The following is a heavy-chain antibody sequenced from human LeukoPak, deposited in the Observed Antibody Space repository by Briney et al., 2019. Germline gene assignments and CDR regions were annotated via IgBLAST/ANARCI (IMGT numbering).Heavy chain of an antibody. J-gene: IGHJ5*02. D-gene: IGHD5-12*01. CDR2: IYYTGST. CDR3: ARVEDSGYDYRGYFDP. Sequence: PGGSLRLSCAASGFTFSSYAMSWIRQPPGKGLECIGIIYYTGSTNYNPSLKSRVTISVDTSKSQFSLKVSSVTAADTAMYYCARVEDSGYDYRGYFDPWGQGTLVTVSS. CDR1: GFTFSSYA. V-gene: IGHV4-34*01.